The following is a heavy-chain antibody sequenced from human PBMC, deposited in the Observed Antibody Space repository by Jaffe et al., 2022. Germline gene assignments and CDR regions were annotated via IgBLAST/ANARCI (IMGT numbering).Heavy chain of an antibody. V-gene: IGHV3-7*01. Sequence: EVQLVESGGGLVQPGGSLRLSCAASGFTFSSYWMSWVRQAPGKGLEWVANIKQDGSEKYYVDSVKGRFTISRDNAKNSLYLQMNSLRAEDTAVYYCARVDGYYDFWSGYRYYYYYYYMDVWGKGTTVTVSS. CDR1: GFTFSSYW. D-gene: IGHD3-3*01. CDR2: IKQDGSEK. CDR3: ARVDGYYDFWSGYRYYYYYYYMDV. J-gene: IGHJ6*03.